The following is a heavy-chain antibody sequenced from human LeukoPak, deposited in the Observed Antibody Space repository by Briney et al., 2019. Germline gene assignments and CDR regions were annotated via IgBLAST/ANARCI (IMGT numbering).Heavy chain of an antibody. V-gene: IGHV2-26*01. CDR2: IFSNDEK. D-gene: IGHD3-3*01. Sequence: SGPVLVKPTETFTLTCTVSGFSLSNARMGVSWIRQPPGKALEWLAHIFSNDEKSYSTSLKSRLTISKDTSKSQVVLTMTNMDPVDTATYYCARTYDFWSGYYMPHDYWGQGTLVTVSS. CDR3: ARTYDFWSGYYMPHDY. J-gene: IGHJ4*02. CDR1: GFSLSNARMG.